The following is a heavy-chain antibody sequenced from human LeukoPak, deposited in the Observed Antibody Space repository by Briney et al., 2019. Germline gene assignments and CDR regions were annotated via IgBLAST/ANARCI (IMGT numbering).Heavy chain of an antibody. Sequence: GGFLRLSCAASGFTFSSYAMTWVRQAPGKGLEWVSAISTSGDNTYYAGSVRGRFTISRDNSKNTLYLQMNSLRAEDTAVYYCARKVYHRFDYWGQGTLVTVSS. V-gene: IGHV3-23*01. D-gene: IGHD2-2*01. J-gene: IGHJ4*02. CDR1: GFTFSSYA. CDR3: ARKVYHRFDY. CDR2: ISTSGDNT.